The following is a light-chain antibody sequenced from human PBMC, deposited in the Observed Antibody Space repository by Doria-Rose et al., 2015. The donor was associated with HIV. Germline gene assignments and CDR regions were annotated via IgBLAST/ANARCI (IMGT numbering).Light chain of an antibody. CDR3: QQSNSFPIT. J-gene: IGKJ5*01. V-gene: IGKV1-12*01. CDR1: EAISSW. Sequence: SSVSASVGDRVTITCRASEAISSWLVWYQQKPGKAPKVLIYAASTLQSGIPSRFSGSGFGTDFTLTISNLQLEDFATYYCQQSNSFPITFGQGTRLEIK. CDR2: AAS.